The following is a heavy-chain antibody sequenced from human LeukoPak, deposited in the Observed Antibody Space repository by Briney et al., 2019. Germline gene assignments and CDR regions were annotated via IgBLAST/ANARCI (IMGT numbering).Heavy chain of an antibody. CDR3: ANNFDY. CDR1: GFTFSNYG. J-gene: IGHJ4*02. Sequence: GGSLRLSCATSGFTFSNYGMHWVHQAPGKGLEWVAVIWHDGSNKYYADSVKGRFIISRDNSKNTLYLQMNSLRVEDTAVYYCANNFDYWGQGTLVTVSS. CDR2: IWHDGSNK. V-gene: IGHV3-33*06.